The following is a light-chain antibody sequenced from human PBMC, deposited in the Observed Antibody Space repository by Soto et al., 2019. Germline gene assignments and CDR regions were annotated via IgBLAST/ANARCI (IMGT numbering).Light chain of an antibody. Sequence: DIQMTQSPSTLSASVGDRVTITCRASEKINKWLAWYQQKPGKAPKLLIYKASTLKSGVPSRFSGSGSGTEFTLTISSLQPEDFATYYCQQSYSTPRTFGQGTKVDIK. CDR1: EKINKW. J-gene: IGKJ1*01. CDR3: QQSYSTPRT. CDR2: KAS. V-gene: IGKV1-5*03.